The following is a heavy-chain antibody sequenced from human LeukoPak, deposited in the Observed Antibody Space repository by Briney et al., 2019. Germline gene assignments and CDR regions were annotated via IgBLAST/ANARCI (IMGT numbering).Heavy chain of an antibody. CDR2: ISSSSSTI. CDR1: GLTVGSYS. V-gene: IGHV3-48*02. D-gene: IGHD2-15*01. Sequence: GGSLRLSCVASGLTVGSYSMNWVRQAPGKGLEWVSYISSSSSTIYYADSVKGRFTISRDNAKNSLDLQMNSLRDEDTAVYYCARARASGRSGFDYWGQGTLVTVSS. CDR3: ARARASGRSGFDY. J-gene: IGHJ4*02.